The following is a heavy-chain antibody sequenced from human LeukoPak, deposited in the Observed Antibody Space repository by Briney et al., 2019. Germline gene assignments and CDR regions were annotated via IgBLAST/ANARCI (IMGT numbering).Heavy chain of an antibody. J-gene: IGHJ4*02. V-gene: IGHV3-7*01. Sequence: PGGSLSLSCAASGFTFSSYWMSWVRQAPGKGLEWVANIKQDGSEKYYVDSVKGRFTISRDNAKNSLYLQMNSLRAEDTAVYYCARYYDSSGYYRDYFDYWGQGTLVTVSS. D-gene: IGHD3-22*01. CDR2: IKQDGSEK. CDR3: ARYYDSSGYYRDYFDY. CDR1: GFTFSSYW.